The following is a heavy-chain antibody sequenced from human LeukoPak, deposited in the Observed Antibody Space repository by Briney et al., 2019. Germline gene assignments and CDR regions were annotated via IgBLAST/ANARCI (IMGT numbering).Heavy chain of an antibody. V-gene: IGHV4-59*01. CDR3: AREQWLVDEYWYFDL. CDR1: GGSISSYY. Sequence: SETLSFTCTVSGGSISSYYWNWIRQPPGKGLEWIGYIYYSGSTNYNPSLKSRVTISVDTSKNQFSLKLSSVTAADTAVYYCAREQWLVDEYWYFDLWGRGTLVTVSS. J-gene: IGHJ2*01. D-gene: IGHD6-19*01. CDR2: IYYSGST.